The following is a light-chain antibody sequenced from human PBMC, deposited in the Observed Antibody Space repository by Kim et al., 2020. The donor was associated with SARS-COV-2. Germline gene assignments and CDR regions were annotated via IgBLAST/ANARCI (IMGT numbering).Light chain of an antibody. Sequence: SPGERATLSCRASQSVSSYLAWYQQNPGQAPRLLIYDASTRATGIPARFSGSGSGTDFTLTISSLEPEDFAVYYCQQRSNWPPITFGQGTRLEIK. J-gene: IGKJ5*01. V-gene: IGKV3-11*01. CDR1: QSVSSY. CDR3: QQRSNWPPIT. CDR2: DAS.